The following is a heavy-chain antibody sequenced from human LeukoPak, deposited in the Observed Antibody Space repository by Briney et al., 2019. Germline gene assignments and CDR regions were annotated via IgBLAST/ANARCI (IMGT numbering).Heavy chain of an antibody. J-gene: IGHJ6*03. D-gene: IGHD6-6*01. CDR1: GYTFTSYY. Sequence: ASVKVSCKASGYTFTSYYMHWVRQAPGQGLEWMGIINPSGGSTSYAQKFQGRVTMTRDTSTSTVYMELSSLRSEDTAVYYCARAARSGGAYYYYYYMDVWGKGTTVTVSS. CDR2: INPSGGST. V-gene: IGHV1-46*01. CDR3: ARAARSGGAYYYYYYMDV.